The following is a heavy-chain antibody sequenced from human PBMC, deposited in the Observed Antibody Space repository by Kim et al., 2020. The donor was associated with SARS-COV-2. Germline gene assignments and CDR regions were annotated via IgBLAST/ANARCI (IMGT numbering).Heavy chain of an antibody. CDR2: ISYDGSNK. D-gene: IGHD3-10*01. Sequence: GGSLRLSCAASGFTFSSYAMHWVRQAPGKGLEWVAIISYDGSNKYYADSVKGRFTISRDNSKNTLYMQMNSLRAEDTAVYYCARDEGREWFEELLPYGMDVWGQGTTVTVSS. V-gene: IGHV3-30-3*01. CDR1: GFTFSSYA. J-gene: IGHJ6*02. CDR3: ARDEGREWFEELLPYGMDV.